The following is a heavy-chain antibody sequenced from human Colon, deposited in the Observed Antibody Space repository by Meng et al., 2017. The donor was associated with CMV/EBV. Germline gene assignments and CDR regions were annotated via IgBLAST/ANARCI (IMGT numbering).Heavy chain of an antibody. Sequence: ASVQVSCKASGYTFTGYYLHWVRQAPAQGLEWMGRINRFSGATSYEQKFLGRVTMSTDSSITTSYMELRSLTSDDSAVYYCARDREFAMDVWGQGTTVTVSS. CDR1: GYTFTGYY. J-gene: IGHJ6*02. V-gene: IGHV1-2*02. CDR2: INRFSGAT. CDR3: ARDREFAMDV.